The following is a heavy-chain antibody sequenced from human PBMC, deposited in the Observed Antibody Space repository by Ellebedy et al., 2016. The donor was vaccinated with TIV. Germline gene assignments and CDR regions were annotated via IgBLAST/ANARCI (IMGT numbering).Heavy chain of an antibody. Sequence: GESLKISCAASGFTFSSGDMSWVRQAPGKGLEWVSTINARGGKTYYGDSVKGRFTISRDNSKNTLYLQMNSLRAEDTAIYYCAKGWWIVDVWGQGTTVTVSS. V-gene: IGHV3-23*01. CDR2: INARGGKT. CDR1: GFTFSSGD. J-gene: IGHJ6*02. CDR3: AKGWWIVDV. D-gene: IGHD2-15*01.